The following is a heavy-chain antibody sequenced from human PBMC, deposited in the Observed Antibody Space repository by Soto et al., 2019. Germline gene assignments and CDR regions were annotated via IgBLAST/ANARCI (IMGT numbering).Heavy chain of an antibody. V-gene: IGHV2-26*01. D-gene: IGHD1-26*01. CDR1: GFSLSKARMG. Sequence: QVTLKESGPVLVKPTETLTLTCTVSGFSLSKARMGVSWIRQPPGKALEWLAHIFWNDERSYNTSLKSRLTXSRDPSXXQVVLTMTNVDPVDTGTYFCARALREGLPIYYFDSWGQGTLVTVSS. J-gene: IGHJ4*02. CDR2: IFWNDER. CDR3: ARALREGLPIYYFDS.